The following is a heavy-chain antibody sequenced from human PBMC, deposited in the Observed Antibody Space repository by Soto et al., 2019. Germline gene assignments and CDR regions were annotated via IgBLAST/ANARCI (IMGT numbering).Heavy chain of an antibody. Sequence: PWGALRLSCAASGFTVSSYDMHWVRQATGKGLEWVSAIGTAGDTYYPGSVKGRFTISRENAKNSLYLQMNSLRAGDTAVYYCARYCSSTSCPPPYGMDVWGQGTTVTVSS. D-gene: IGHD2-2*01. CDR2: IGTAGDT. CDR1: GFTVSSYD. J-gene: IGHJ6*02. V-gene: IGHV3-13*01. CDR3: ARYCSSTSCPPPYGMDV.